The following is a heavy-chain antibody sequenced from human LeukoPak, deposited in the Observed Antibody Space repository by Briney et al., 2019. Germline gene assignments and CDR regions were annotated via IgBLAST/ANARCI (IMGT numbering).Heavy chain of an antibody. CDR3: TRDRNIVGVPDAFDI. CDR1: GFTFSSYG. Sequence: HPGGTLRLSCAASGFTFSSYGMSWVRQAPGKGLEWVSAISGSGGSTYYADSVKGRFTISRDNSKNTLYLQMNSLRAEDTAVYYCTRDRNIVGVPDAFDIWGQGTMVTVSS. J-gene: IGHJ3*02. D-gene: IGHD1-26*01. V-gene: IGHV3-23*01. CDR2: ISGSGGST.